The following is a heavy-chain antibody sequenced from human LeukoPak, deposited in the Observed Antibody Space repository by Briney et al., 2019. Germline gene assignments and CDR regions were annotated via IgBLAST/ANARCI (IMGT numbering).Heavy chain of an antibody. CDR2: INHRGST. Sequence: PSETLSLTCAVYGGSFSGYYWRWIRQPPGKGLEWIGEINHRGSTNYNPSLKSRVTISVDTSKNQCSLKVSSVTAADTAVYYCARGLITMVRGVIVEYYYYYMDVWGKGTTVTVSS. CDR3: ARGLITMVRGVIVEYYYYYMDV. V-gene: IGHV4-34*01. J-gene: IGHJ6*03. CDR1: GGSFSGYY. D-gene: IGHD3-10*01.